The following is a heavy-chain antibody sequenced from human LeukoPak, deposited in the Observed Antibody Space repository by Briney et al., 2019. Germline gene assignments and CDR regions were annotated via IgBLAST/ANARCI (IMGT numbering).Heavy chain of an antibody. V-gene: IGHV3-74*01. CDR2: INSDGSST. CDR1: GFTFSNYW. Sequence: PGGSLRLSCAASGFTFSNYWMHWVRQAPGKGLVWVSRINSDGSSTSYADSVKGRFTISRDNAKNTLYLQMNSLRAEDTAVYFRARRSDYRYYFDYWGQGTLVTVSS. CDR3: ARRSDYRYYFDY. J-gene: IGHJ4*02. D-gene: IGHD4-11*01.